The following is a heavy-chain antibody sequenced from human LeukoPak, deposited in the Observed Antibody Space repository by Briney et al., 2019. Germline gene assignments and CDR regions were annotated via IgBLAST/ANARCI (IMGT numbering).Heavy chain of an antibody. V-gene: IGHV3-21*05. J-gene: IGHJ6*02. Sequence: GGSLRLSCAVSGFTFSSYWMSWVRQAPGKGLEWVSYISSSSSYTNYADSVKGRFTISRDNAKNSLYLQMNSLRAEDTAVYYCARDPTVTANYYYYGMDVWGQGTTVTVSS. CDR3: ARDPTVTANYYYYGMDV. CDR1: GFTFSSYW. D-gene: IGHD4-17*01. CDR2: ISSSSSYT.